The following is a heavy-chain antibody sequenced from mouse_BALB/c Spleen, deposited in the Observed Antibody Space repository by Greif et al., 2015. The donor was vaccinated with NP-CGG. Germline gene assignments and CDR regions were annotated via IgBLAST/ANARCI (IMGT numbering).Heavy chain of an antibody. D-gene: IGHD4-1*01. J-gene: IGHJ4*01. V-gene: IGHV1-84*02. CDR1: GYTFTDYY. CDR2: IYPGSGNT. CDR3: ARRTGTEAMDY. Sequence: VQLQQSGPELVKPGASVKISCKASGYTFTDYYINWVKQKPGQGLEWIGWIYPGSGNTKYNEKFKGKATLTVDTSSSTAYMQFSSLTSDTAVYFCARRTGTEAMDYWGQGTSVTVSS.